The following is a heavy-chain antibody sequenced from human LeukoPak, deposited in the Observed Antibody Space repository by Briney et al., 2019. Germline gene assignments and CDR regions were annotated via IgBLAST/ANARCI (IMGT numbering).Heavy chain of an antibody. V-gene: IGHV3-23*01. CDR2: ISGSGGST. D-gene: IGHD1-26*01. J-gene: IGHJ4*02. Sequence: PGGSLRLSCAASGFTFSSYAMSWVRQAPGKGLEWVSAISGSGGSTYYADSVKGRFTISRDNSKNTLYLQTNSLRAEDTAVYYCASSLFSIVGATDDYWGQGTLVTVSS. CDR3: ASSLFSIVGATDDY. CDR1: GFTFSSYA.